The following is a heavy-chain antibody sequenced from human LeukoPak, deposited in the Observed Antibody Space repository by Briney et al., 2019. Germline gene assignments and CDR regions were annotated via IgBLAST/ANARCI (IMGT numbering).Heavy chain of an antibody. V-gene: IGHV3-23*01. Sequence: QPGGSMRLSCAASGFTFSSYGMSWVRQAPGKGLEWVSAISGSGGSTYYADSVKGRFTISRDNSKNTLYLQMNSLRAEDTAVYYCAKASSGSYFVFDYWGQGTLVTVSS. CDR3: AKASSGSYFVFDY. CDR1: GFTFSSYG. D-gene: IGHD1-26*01. CDR2: ISGSGGST. J-gene: IGHJ4*02.